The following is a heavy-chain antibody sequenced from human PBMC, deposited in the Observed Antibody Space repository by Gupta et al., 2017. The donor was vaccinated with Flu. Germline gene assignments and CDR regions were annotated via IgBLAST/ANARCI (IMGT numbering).Heavy chain of an antibody. CDR1: GGSFSGYY. J-gene: IGHJ4*02. Sequence: QVQLQQWGAGLLQPSETLSLTCAVYGGSFSGYYWSWIRQPPGKGLEWIGEINHSGSTNYNPSLKSRVTISVDTSKNQFSLKLSSVTAADTAVYYCARVRRIGYCSGGSCYSSPFDYWGQGTLVTVSS. D-gene: IGHD2-15*01. CDR2: INHSGST. CDR3: ARVRRIGYCSGGSCYSSPFDY. V-gene: IGHV4-34*01.